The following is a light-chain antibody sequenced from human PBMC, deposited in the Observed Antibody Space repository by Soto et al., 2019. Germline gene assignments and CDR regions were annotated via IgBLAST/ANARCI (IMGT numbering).Light chain of an antibody. Sequence: EIVMTQSPATLSVSPGERATLSCRASQSVSGNFAWYQQKPGQAPRLLIYGASPRATGMPARFSGSGSGTEFTLTISSLQSEDFAVYYCQQYNNWPPVTFGGGTKVEIK. CDR2: GAS. J-gene: IGKJ4*01. V-gene: IGKV3-15*01. CDR1: QSVSGN. CDR3: QQYNNWPPVT.